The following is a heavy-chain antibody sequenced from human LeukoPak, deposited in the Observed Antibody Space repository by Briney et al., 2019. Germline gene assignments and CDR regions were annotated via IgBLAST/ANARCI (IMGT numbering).Heavy chain of an antibody. D-gene: IGHD2-8*01. CDR3: ARDLGCCTNGVCHTRLDY. CDR1: AFIFSGNW. Sequence: GGSLRLCCESSAFIFSGNWMNWDRQTPGNGLEWVASIKEDGSERQYVDSVKGRFSISRDNTKGSLFLQLNSLRAEDTAVYYCARDLGCCTNGVCHTRLDYWGQGTLVAVSS. J-gene: IGHJ4*02. V-gene: IGHV3-7*03. CDR2: IKEDGSER.